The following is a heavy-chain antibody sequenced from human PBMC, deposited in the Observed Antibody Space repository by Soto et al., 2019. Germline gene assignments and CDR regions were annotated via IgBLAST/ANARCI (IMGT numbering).Heavy chain of an antibody. J-gene: IGHJ6*02. CDR3: ARDMWIWFGELSPLPYGMDV. V-gene: IGHV1-18*04. Sequence: ASVKVSCKASGYTFTSYGISWVRQAPGQGLEWMGWISAYNGNTNYAQKLQGRVTMTTDTSTSTAYMELRSLRSDDTAVYYCARDMWIWFGELSPLPYGMDVWGQGTTVTVSS. CDR1: GYTFTSYG. CDR2: ISAYNGNT. D-gene: IGHD3-10*01.